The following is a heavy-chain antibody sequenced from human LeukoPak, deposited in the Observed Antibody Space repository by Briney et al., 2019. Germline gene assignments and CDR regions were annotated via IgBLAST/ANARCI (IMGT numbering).Heavy chain of an antibody. V-gene: IGHV1-69*13. J-gene: IGHJ4*02. D-gene: IGHD6-19*01. CDR3: ARDIEGKAGHEDC. CDR2: IIPIFCTA. CDR1: GGTFSSYA. Sequence: SVKVSCKASGGTFSSYAISWVRQAPGQGLEWMGGIIPIFCTANYAQKFQGRVTITADESTSTAYMELSSLRSEDTAVYYCARDIEGKAGHEDCWGQGTLVTVSS.